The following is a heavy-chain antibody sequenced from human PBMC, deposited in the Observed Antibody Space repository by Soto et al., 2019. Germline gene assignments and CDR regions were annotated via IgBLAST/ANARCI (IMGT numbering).Heavy chain of an antibody. CDR2: ISAYNGNT. J-gene: IGHJ2*01. CDR1: GYTFTSYG. CDR3: ARARVGATSYWYFDL. Sequence: QVQLVKSGAEVKKPGASVKVSCKASGYTFTSYGISWVRQAPGQGLEWMGWISAYNGNTNYAQKLQGRVTMTTDTSTSTAYMELRSLRSDDTAVYYCARARVGATSYWYFDLWGRGTLVTVSS. V-gene: IGHV1-18*01. D-gene: IGHD1-26*01.